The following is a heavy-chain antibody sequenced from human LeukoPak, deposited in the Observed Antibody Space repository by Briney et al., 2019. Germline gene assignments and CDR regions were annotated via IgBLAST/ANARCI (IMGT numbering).Heavy chain of an antibody. CDR1: GHSTTRDYY. V-gene: IGHV4-38-2*01. Sequence: PSETLSLTCAISGHSTTRDYYWAWFRPSPGKAPEWIATFFKRQKSFYTAPIKRGTIIALDTSNTHSPLNLTSVTAADTAVYYCARVLPVPYLLDAWGQGTHVTVSS. CDR3: ARVLPVPYLLDA. CDR2: FFKRQKS. D-gene: IGHD3-10*02. J-gene: IGHJ4*02.